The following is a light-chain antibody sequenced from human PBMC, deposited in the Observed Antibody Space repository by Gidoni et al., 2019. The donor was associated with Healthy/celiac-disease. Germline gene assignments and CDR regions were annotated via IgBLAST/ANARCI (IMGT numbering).Light chain of an antibody. J-gene: IGKJ3*01. CDR1: QGISNY. CDR3: QKYNSAPLFT. CDR2: AAS. Sequence: IQMTQSPSSLSASVGDRVTITCRASQGISNYLAWYQQKPGKVPKLLIYAASTLQSGVPSRFSGSGSGTDFTLTISSLQPEDGATYYCQKYNSAPLFTFGPGTKVDIK. V-gene: IGKV1-27*01.